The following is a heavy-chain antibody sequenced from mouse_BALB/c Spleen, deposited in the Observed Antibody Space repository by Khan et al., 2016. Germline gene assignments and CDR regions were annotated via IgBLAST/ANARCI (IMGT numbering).Heavy chain of an antibody. V-gene: IGHV2-9*02. Sequence: QVQLKESGPGLVAPSQSLSITCTVSGFSLTSYGVHWVRQPPGKGLEWLGVIWAGGSTNYYSALMSGLGISKDNSKSQVFLKMNSLQTEDTAMYYCARDGGWYFDVWGAGTTVTVSS. CDR1: GFSLTSYG. J-gene: IGHJ1*01. CDR2: IWAGGST. CDR3: ARDGGWYFDV.